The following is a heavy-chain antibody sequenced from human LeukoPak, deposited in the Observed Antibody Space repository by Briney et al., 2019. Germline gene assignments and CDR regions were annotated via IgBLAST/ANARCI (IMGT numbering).Heavy chain of an antibody. J-gene: IGHJ4*02. D-gene: IGHD3-10*01. Sequence: GGSLRLSCAGSGFTFSGSAIHWVRQASGKGLEWVGRIRSNYATTYAASMKGRFTISRDDSQNTAYLQINSLKTEDTAVYYCTRLYDGSGTYYNGDYWGQGTLVTVS. V-gene: IGHV3-73*01. CDR3: TRLYDGSGTYYNGDY. CDR2: IRSNYAT. CDR1: GFTFSGSA.